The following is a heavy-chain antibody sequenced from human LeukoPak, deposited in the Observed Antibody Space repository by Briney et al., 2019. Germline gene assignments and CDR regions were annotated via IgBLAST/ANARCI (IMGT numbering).Heavy chain of an antibody. D-gene: IGHD1-1*01. CDR2: INTNTGGP. Sequence: ASVKVSCKASGYTFTAYAMNWVRQAPGQGLEWMGWINTNTGGPTFAQGFAGRVVLSLDTSVSTAYLQISSLKAEDTAVYYCARAFHYSHSPYSPGYNYIDPWGQGTLVTVSS. J-gene: IGHJ5*02. V-gene: IGHV7-4-1*02. CDR1: GYTFTAYA. CDR3: ARAFHYSHSPYSPGYNYIDP.